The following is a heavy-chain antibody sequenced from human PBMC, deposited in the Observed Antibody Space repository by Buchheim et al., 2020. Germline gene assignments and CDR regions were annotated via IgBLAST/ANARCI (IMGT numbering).Heavy chain of an antibody. CDR2: INPDGRER. Sequence: EVRLVESGGGLAQPGGSLRLSCAASGFTFSYDWMSWVRQAPGKGLEWVATINPDGRERSYGGSVKGRFTISRDNAKNSLSLQLNNLRAEDTGLYYCVRDPYYGAIDYWGQGTL. D-gene: IGHD3-22*01. CDR1: GFTFSYDW. J-gene: IGHJ4*02. V-gene: IGHV3-7*01. CDR3: VRDPYYGAIDY.